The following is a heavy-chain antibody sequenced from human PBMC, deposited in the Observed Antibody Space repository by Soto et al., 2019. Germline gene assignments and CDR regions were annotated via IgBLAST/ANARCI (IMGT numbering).Heavy chain of an antibody. D-gene: IGHD5-12*01. J-gene: IGHJ6*02. Sequence: LSLTCAVSGGSISSSNWWSWVRQPPGKGLEWIGEIYHSGSTNYNPSLKSRVTISVDKSKNQFSLKLSSVTAADTAVYYCARERRGYSGYDLYYYYGMDVWGQGTTVTVSS. CDR1: GGSISSSNW. V-gene: IGHV4-4*02. CDR2: IYHSGST. CDR3: ARERRGYSGYDLYYYYGMDV.